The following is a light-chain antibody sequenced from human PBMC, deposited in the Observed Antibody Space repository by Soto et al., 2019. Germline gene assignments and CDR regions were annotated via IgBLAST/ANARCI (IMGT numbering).Light chain of an antibody. CDR2: AAS. CDR3: QQLNSYPST. CDR1: QGISSF. V-gene: IGKV1-9*01. J-gene: IGKJ5*01. Sequence: IQLTQSPSSLSASAGDSVTITCRASQGISSFLAWYQQKPGKAPKLLIYAASTLQSGVPSRFSGSGSGTDFTLTISSLQPEDVVTYLCQQLNSYPSTFGQGTRLEIE.